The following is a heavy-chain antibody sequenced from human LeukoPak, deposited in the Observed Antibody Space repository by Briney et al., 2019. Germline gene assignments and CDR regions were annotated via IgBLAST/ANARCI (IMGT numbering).Heavy chain of an antibody. CDR2: IIPIFGTA. D-gene: IGHD6-19*01. V-gene: IGHV1-69*13. Sequence: SVKVSCKASGYTFTSYGISWVRQAPGQGLEWMGGIIPIFGTANYAQKFQGRVTITADESTSTAYMELSSLRSEDTAVYYCAMYGQWLVRGFDYWGQGTLVTVSS. CDR3: AMYGQWLVRGFDY. CDR1: GYTFTSYG. J-gene: IGHJ4*02.